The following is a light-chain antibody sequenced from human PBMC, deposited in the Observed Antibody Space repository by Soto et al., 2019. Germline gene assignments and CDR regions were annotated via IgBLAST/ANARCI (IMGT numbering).Light chain of an antibody. CDR2: SNN. CDR1: TSNIGSKF. Sequence: QSVVTQPPSASGTPGQRGTIPCSGSTSNIGSKFVYWYQQLPGTAPKLLIYSNNQRPSGVPDRFSGSKSGTSASLAISVLRSEDEADYYCAAWDDSLSGWVFGGGTQRTVL. J-gene: IGLJ7*01. V-gene: IGLV1-47*02. CDR3: AAWDDSLSGWV.